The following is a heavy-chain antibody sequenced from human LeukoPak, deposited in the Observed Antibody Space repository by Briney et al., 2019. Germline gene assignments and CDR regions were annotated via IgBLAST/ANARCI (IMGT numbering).Heavy chain of an antibody. D-gene: IGHD6-6*01. J-gene: IGHJ4*02. CDR2: INPNSGGT. CDR1: GYTFTGYY. V-gene: IGHV1-2*02. Sequence: ASVKVFCKASGYTFTGYYMHWVRQAPGQGLEWMGWINPNSGGTNYAQKFQGRVTMTRDTSISTAYMELSRLRSDDTAVYYCARDIAARTYNFGYWGQGTLVTVSS. CDR3: ARDIAARTYNFGY.